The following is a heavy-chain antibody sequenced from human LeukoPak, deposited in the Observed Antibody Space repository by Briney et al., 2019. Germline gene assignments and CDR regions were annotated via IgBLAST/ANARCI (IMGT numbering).Heavy chain of an antibody. D-gene: IGHD2-2*01. CDR3: ARGLRYCSSTSCYGLYNWFDP. V-gene: IGHV4-59*01. J-gene: IGHJ5*02. CDR2: IYYSGST. Sequence: SETLSLTCTVSGGSISSYYWSWIRQPPGKGLDWIGYIYYSGSTNYNPSLKSRVTISVDTSKNQFSLKLSSVTAADTAVYYCARGLRYCSSTSCYGLYNWFDPWGQGTLVTVSS. CDR1: GGSISSYY.